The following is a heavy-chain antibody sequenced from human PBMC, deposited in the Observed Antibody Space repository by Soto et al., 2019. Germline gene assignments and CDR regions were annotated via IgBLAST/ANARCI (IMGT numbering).Heavy chain of an antibody. J-gene: IGHJ4*02. V-gene: IGHV3-23*01. Sequence: GGSLRLSCAASGFTFSSYAMSWVRQAPGKGLEWVSAISGSGGSTYYADSVKGRFTISRDNSKNTLYLQMNSLRAEDTAVYYCAKDQGYCSGGSCYSKGLFDYWGQGTLVTVSS. D-gene: IGHD2-15*01. CDR2: ISGSGGST. CDR3: AKDQGYCSGGSCYSKGLFDY. CDR1: GFTFSSYA.